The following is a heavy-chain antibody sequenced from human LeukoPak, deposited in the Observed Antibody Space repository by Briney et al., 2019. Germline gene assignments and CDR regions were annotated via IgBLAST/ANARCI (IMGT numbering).Heavy chain of an antibody. D-gene: IGHD3-3*01. CDR1: GGSISSYY. V-gene: IGHV4-59*01. Sequence: SETLSLTCTVSGGSISSYYWSWIRQPPGKGLEWIGYIYYSGSTNYNPSLKSRVTISVDTSKNQFSLKLSSVTAADTAVYYCARGDYDFWSGYSGRSYYYYYTDVWGKGTTVTVSS. CDR2: IYYSGST. J-gene: IGHJ6*03. CDR3: ARGDYDFWSGYSGRSYYYYYTDV.